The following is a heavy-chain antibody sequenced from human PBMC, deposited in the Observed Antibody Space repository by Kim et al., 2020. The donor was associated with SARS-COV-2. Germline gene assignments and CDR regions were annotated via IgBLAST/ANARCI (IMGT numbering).Heavy chain of an antibody. CDR2: IKHKRDGYIT. V-gene: IGHV3-72*01. CDR3: ARNSYWSFDL. Sequence: GGSLRLSCAASGFIFSDHYMDWVRQAPGRGLEWVGRIKHKRDGYITEYAASVKGRFTVSRDDSKNLAYLQMNSLKTEDTAVYFCARNSYWSFDLWGRGTLVTVSS. J-gene: IGHJ2*01. CDR1: GFIFSDHY.